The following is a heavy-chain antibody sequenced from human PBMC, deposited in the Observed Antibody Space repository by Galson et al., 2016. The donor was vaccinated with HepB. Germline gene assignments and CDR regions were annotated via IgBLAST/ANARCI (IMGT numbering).Heavy chain of an antibody. D-gene: IGHD4-17*01. CDR1: GASITGGPYS. CDR2: IYYSGTT. Sequence: SETLSLTCAVSGASITGGPYSWSWIRQAPGKGLEWIGYIYYSGTTNYNPSLKSRVTISVDTSKNQFSLKLNSVTAADTAVYYCARGDYGDYDYYYYYGMDVWGQGTTVTVSS. J-gene: IGHJ6*02. CDR3: ARGDYGDYDYYYYYGMDV. V-gene: IGHV4-61*01.